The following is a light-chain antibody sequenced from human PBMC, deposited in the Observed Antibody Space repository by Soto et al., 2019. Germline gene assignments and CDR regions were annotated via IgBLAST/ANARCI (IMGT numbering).Light chain of an antibody. J-gene: IGLJ1*01. CDR1: SSDVGDYNF. V-gene: IGLV2-14*01. Sequence: QSVLAQPASVSGSPGQSITISCTGTSSDVGDYNFVCWYQHHPGRATKLIIYEVAIRPSGVSNRFSGSKSGNTASLTISGLQAEDEADYYCSSYTTSAPYVFGSGTKVTVL. CDR3: SSYTTSAPYV. CDR2: EVA.